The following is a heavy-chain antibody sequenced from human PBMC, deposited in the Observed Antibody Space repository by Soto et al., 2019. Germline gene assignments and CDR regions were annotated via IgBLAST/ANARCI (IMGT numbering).Heavy chain of an antibody. V-gene: IGHV3-30-3*01. Sequence: QVQLVESGGGVVQPGTSLRLSCAASGFTFSSYIMQWIRQAPGTGLEWVALISYDESNKYYADSVKGRLTISRDNSKNTLYLQMNSLRAEDTAVYYCARGAALRAANCGVDVWGQGTTVTVSS. J-gene: IGHJ6*02. D-gene: IGHD3-16*01. CDR1: GFTFSSYI. CDR2: ISYDESNK. CDR3: ARGAALRAANCGVDV.